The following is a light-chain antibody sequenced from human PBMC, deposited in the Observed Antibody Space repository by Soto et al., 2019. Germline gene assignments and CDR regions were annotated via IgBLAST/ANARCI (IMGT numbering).Light chain of an antibody. CDR1: SSDVGGYNF. CDR2: EVT. Sequence: QSALTQPASVSGSPGQSITISCTGTSSDVGGYNFVSWYQQHPGKAPKLMIYEVTNRPSGVSSRFSGSKSGNTASLTISGLQTEDEADYFCSSYTRQNTRVFGGGTKDTVL. V-gene: IGLV2-14*01. J-gene: IGLJ3*02. CDR3: SSYTRQNTRV.